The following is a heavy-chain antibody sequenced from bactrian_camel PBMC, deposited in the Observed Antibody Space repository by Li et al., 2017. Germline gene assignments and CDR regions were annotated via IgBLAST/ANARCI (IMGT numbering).Heavy chain of an antibody. Sequence: HVQLVESGGGLVQPGGSLILSCVASKFTFGTYYMTWVRQAPGKGLEWVSTIANDGTSTYSADAVKVRFAISRDNAKNTVYLQMNSLKSEDTGLYYCATGTDLASWGQGTQVTVS. CDR3: ATGTDLAS. V-gene: IGHV3-2*01. CDR1: KFTFGTYY. CDR2: IANDGTST. D-gene: IGHD1*01. J-gene: IGHJ6*01.